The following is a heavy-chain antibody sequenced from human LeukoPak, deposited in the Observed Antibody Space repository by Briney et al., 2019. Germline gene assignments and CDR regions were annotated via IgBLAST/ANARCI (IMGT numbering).Heavy chain of an antibody. V-gene: IGHV3-21*04. Sequence: GGSLRLSCAASGFTFSSYSMNWVRQAPGKGLEWVSSISSSSSYIYYADSVKGRFTISRDNAKNSLYLQMNSLRAEDTALYYCAKDTAMVKDGYFDYWGQGTLVTVSS. J-gene: IGHJ4*02. CDR1: GFTFSSYS. D-gene: IGHD5-18*01. CDR2: ISSSSSYI. CDR3: AKDTAMVKDGYFDY.